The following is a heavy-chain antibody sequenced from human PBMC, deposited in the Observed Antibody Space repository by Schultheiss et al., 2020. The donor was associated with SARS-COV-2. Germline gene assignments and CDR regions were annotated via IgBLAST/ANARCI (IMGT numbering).Heavy chain of an antibody. CDR1: GFTFSSYA. Sequence: GGSLRLSCAASGFTFSSYAMSWVRQAPGKGLEWVSYISSSGSTIYYADSVKGRFTISRDNSKNTLYLQMNSLRAEDTAVYYCAKVRLRASNWYFDLWGRGTLVTVSS. D-gene: IGHD3-10*01. J-gene: IGHJ2*01. CDR2: ISSSGSTI. CDR3: AKVRLRASNWYFDL. V-gene: IGHV3-23*01.